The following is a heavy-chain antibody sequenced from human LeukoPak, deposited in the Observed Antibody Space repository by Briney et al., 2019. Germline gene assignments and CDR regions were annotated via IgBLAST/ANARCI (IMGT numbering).Heavy chain of an antibody. Sequence: ASVKVSCKASGGTFSSYAISWVRQAPGQGLEWMGGIIPIFGTANYAQKFQGRVTITADESTSTAYMELSSLRSEDTAVYYCATYLVGATHDAFDIWGQGTMVTVS. D-gene: IGHD1-26*01. V-gene: IGHV1-69*01. CDR1: GGTFSSYA. J-gene: IGHJ3*02. CDR2: IIPIFGTA. CDR3: ATYLVGATHDAFDI.